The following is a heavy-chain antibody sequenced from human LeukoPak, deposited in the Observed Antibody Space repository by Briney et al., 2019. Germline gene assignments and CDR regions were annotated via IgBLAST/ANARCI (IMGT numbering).Heavy chain of an antibody. J-gene: IGHJ6*02. D-gene: IGHD3-16*01. CDR3: ARGGGLDV. V-gene: IGHV3-7*03. Sequence: GSLRLPCAASGFTFSSYWMNWARQAPGKGLEWVASINHNGNVNYYVDSVKGRFTISRDNAKNSLYLQMSNLRAEDTAVYFCARGGGLDVWGQGATVTVSS. CDR1: GFTFSSYW. CDR2: INHNGNVN.